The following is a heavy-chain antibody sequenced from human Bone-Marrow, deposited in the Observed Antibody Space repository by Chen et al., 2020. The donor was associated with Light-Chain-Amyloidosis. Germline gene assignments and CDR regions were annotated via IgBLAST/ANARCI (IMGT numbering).Heavy chain of an antibody. D-gene: IGHD5-12*01. J-gene: IGHJ4*02. CDR1: GYTFPNYW. CDR3: ARRRDGYNFDY. V-gene: IGHV5-51*01. Sequence: EVQLEQSGPAVKKPGESLKISCTGSGYTFPNYWIGWVRLMPGKGLEWMGVIYPDDSDARYSPSFEGQVTISADKSITTAYLQWRSLKASDTAMYYCARRRDGYNFDYWGQGTLVTVSS. CDR2: IYPDDSDA.